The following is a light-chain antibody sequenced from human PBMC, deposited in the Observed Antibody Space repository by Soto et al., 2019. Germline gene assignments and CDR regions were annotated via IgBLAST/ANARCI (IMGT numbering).Light chain of an antibody. CDR1: SSDVGGYNY. CDR3: SSYTSSSRYV. J-gene: IGLJ1*01. Sequence: QSALTQPASVSASPGQSITISCTGNSSDVGGYNYVSWYQQHPGKAPKLMIYDVSNRPSGVSNRFSGSKSGNTASLTISGLQAEDEADYYCSSYTSSSRYVFGTGSKVTVL. V-gene: IGLV2-14*01. CDR2: DVS.